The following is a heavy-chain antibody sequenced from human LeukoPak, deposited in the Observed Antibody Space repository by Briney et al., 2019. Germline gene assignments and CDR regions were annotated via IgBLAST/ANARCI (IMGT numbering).Heavy chain of an antibody. D-gene: IGHD3-10*01. CDR1: GFTVSTNY. CDR3: ARVGDHFHWYLDL. Sequence: GGSLRLSCAASGFTVSTNYMNWVRQAPGKGLEWVSILYSGSDTYYADSVKGRFTISRDSSKNVLSLQMNNLRAEDTAVYYCARVGDHFHWYLDLWGRGTLVTVSS. V-gene: IGHV3-53*01. CDR2: LYSGSDT. J-gene: IGHJ2*01.